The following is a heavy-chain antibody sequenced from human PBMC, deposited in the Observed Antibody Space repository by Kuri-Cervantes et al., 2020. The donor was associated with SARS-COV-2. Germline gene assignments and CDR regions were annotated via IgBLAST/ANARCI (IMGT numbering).Heavy chain of an antibody. Sequence: SETLSLTCAVSGYSISSGYYWGWIRQPPGKGLEWIGSIYHSGSTYYNPSLKSRVTISVDTSKNHFSLKLSSVIAADTAVYYCARGPYDPFTGYYNGFDSWGQGTLVTVSS. D-gene: IGHD3-9*01. CDR2: IYHSGST. CDR3: ARGPYDPFTGYYNGFDS. J-gene: IGHJ4*02. CDR1: GYSISSGYY. V-gene: IGHV4-38-2*01.